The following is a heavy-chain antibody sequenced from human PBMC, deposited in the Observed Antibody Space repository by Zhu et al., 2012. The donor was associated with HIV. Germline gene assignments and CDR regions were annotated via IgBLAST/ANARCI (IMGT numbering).Heavy chain of an antibody. D-gene: IGHD6-13*01. CDR2: ISGSGGST. J-gene: IGHJ4*02. V-gene: IGHV3-23*01. Sequence: VQLLESGGGLVQPGGSLRLSCAASGFTFSSYAMSWVRQAPGKGLEWVSAISGSGGSTYYADSVKGRFTIPRDNSKNTLYLQMNSLRAEDTAVYYCAKQQLARTMYLDYWGQGTLVTVSS. CDR1: GFTFSSYA. CDR3: AKQQLARTMYLDY.